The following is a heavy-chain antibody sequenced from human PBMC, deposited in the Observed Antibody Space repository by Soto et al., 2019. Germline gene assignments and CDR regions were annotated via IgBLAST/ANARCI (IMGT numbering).Heavy chain of an antibody. CDR2: INHSGST. D-gene: IGHD1-26*01. Sequence: QVQLQQWGAGLLKPSETLSLTCAVYGGSFSGYYWSWIRQPPGKGLEWIGEINHSGSTNYNPSLKSRVTISVDTSKNQFSLKLSSVTAADTAVYYCARAIRGAGRGSYRGGVYYGMNVWGQGTTVTVSS. V-gene: IGHV4-34*01. J-gene: IGHJ6*02. CDR1: GGSFSGYY. CDR3: ARAIRGAGRGSYRGGVYYGMNV.